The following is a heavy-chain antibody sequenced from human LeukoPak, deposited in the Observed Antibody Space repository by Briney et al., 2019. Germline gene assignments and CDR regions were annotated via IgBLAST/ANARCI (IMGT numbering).Heavy chain of an antibody. CDR2: ISSSSSYI. Sequence: GGSLRLSCAASGFTFSSYSMNWVRQAPGKGLEWVSSISSSSSYIYYADSVKGRFTISRDNAKNSLYLQMNSLRAEDTGVYYCANISGLRSDNWGQGTLVTVSS. J-gene: IGHJ4*02. D-gene: IGHD5/OR15-5a*01. CDR3: ANISGLRSDN. CDR1: GFTFSSYS. V-gene: IGHV3-21*04.